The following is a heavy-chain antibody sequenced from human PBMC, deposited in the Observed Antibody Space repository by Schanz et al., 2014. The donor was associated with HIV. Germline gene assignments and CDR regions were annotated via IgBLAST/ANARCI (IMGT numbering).Heavy chain of an antibody. J-gene: IGHJ6*02. D-gene: IGHD1-26*01. CDR1: GFTLEDYA. V-gene: IGHV3-9*01. CDR3: AKGIMGATEYYYGMDV. CDR2: MSWNRRRI. Sequence: EVQLMESGGGLVQPGRSLRLSCAASGFTLEDYAMHWVRQAPGKGLEWVSGMSWNRRRIGYGDAVKGRFTISRDNANNCVYLEMNGLRVEDTALYYCAKGIMGATEYYYGMDVWGQGTMVTVSS.